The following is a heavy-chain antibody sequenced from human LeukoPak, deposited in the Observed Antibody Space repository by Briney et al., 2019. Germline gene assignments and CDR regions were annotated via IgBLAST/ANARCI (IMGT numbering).Heavy chain of an antibody. CDR1: GGSISGGGYS. J-gene: IGHJ4*02. V-gene: IGHV4-30-2*01. D-gene: IGHD5-12*01. CDR2: TYHSGNT. CDR3: ASHRGHSGYDLDY. Sequence: SETLSLTCAVSGGSISGGGYSWSWIRQPPGKGLEWIGYTYHSGNTDYNPSLKSRVTISVDRSKNQFSLTLSSVTAADTAMYYCASHRGHSGYDLDYWGQGTLVTVSS.